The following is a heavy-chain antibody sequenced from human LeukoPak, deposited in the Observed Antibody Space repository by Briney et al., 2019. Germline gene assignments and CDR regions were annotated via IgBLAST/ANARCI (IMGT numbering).Heavy chain of an antibody. D-gene: IGHD5-12*01. CDR2: INPSGGST. CDR1: GYTFTSYY. CDR3: ARGRVDIVATIHSSGWEQGDY. J-gene: IGHJ4*02. Sequence: ASVKVSCKASGYTFTSYYMHWVRQAPGRGLEWMGIINPSGGSTSYAQKFQGRVTMTRDTSTSTVYMELSSLRSEDTAVYYCARGRVDIVATIHSSGWEQGDYWGQGTLVTVSS. V-gene: IGHV1-46*01.